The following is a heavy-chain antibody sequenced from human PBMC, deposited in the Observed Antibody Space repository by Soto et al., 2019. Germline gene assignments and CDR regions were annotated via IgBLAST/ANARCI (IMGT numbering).Heavy chain of an antibody. J-gene: IGHJ6*02. CDR2: VTPLFGTT. CDR3: VSGRRGIMYFYYGMDV. CDR1: GGSFSSYP. V-gene: IGHV1-69*01. Sequence: QVQLVQSGAEVKNPGSSVKVSCKASGGSFSSYPINWVRQAPGQGLDWMGGVTPLFGTTKYAQKFQGRVTITADESTNPAYMELSGLRPEETALYYCVSGRRGIMYFYYGMDVWGPGTTVIVSS.